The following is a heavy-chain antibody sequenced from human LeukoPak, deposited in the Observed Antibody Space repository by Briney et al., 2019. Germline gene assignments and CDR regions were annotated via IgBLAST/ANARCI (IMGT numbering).Heavy chain of an antibody. CDR2: INPNSGGT. D-gene: IGHD6-6*01. CDR1: GYTFTSFG. V-gene: IGHV1-2*02. Sequence: ASVKVSCKGSGYTFTSFGISWVRQAPGQGLEWMGWINPNSGGTNYAQKFQGRVTMTRDTSISTAYMELSRLRSDDTAVYYCARDQNIAARTDYYYYGMDVWGQGTTVTVSS. CDR3: ARDQNIAARTDYYYYGMDV. J-gene: IGHJ6*02.